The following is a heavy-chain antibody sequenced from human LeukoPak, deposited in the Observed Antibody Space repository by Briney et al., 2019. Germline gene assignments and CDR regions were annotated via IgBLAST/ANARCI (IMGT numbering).Heavy chain of an antibody. J-gene: IGHJ6*02. V-gene: IGHV1-46*01. CDR3: AREVSVPPSPRQTYGMDV. CDR2: INPSGGST. D-gene: IGHD6-6*01. Sequence: ASVKVSCKASGYTFTSYYMHWVRQAPGQGLEWMGIINPSGGSTSYAQKFQGRVTMTRDTSTSTVYMELSSLRSEDTAVYYCAREVSVPPSPRQTYGMDVWGQGTTVTVSS. CDR1: GYTFTSYY.